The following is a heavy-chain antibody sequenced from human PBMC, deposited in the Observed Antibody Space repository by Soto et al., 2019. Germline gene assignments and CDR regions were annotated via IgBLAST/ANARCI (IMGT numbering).Heavy chain of an antibody. D-gene: IGHD3-22*01. Sequence: EVQLLESGGGLAQPGGSLRLSCAASGFTFSNYGMTWVRQAPGKGLEWVSGISGSGTNTFYADAVKGRFAISRDNSTNTLYLQMNSLRADDTAVYYCAKFMDALTTEVVIRNFDYWGQGTLVTVSS. CDR3: AKFMDALTTEVVIRNFDY. V-gene: IGHV3-23*01. CDR1: GFTFSNYG. J-gene: IGHJ4*02. CDR2: ISGSGTNT.